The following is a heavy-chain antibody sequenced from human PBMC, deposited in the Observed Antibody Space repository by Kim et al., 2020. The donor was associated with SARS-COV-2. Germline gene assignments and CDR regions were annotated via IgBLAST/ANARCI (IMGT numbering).Heavy chain of an antibody. V-gene: IGHV3-30*04. Sequence: GGSLRLSCAASGFTFSSYAMHWVRQAPGKGLEWVAVISYDGSNKYYADSVKGRFTISRDNSKNTLYLQMNSLRAEDTAVYYCAREGKKRVGATALMGYWGQGTLVTVSS. D-gene: IGHD1-26*01. CDR2: ISYDGSNK. CDR3: AREGKKRVGATALMGY. J-gene: IGHJ4*02. CDR1: GFTFSSYA.